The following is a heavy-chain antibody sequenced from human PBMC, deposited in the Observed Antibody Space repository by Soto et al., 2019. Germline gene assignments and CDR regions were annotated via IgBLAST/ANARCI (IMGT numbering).Heavy chain of an antibody. CDR1: ESTFMKYD. CDR2: MNPNSGNT. V-gene: IGHV1-8*01. CDR3: VRMASSGTLNWFDP. Sequence: ASVKASCKASESTFMKYDISWVRQATGQGLEWMGWMNPNSGNTGYALKFQGRVSMTRNTSIYTVYLELSSLASDDTAVYYCVRMASSGTLNWFDPWGQGTLVTVSS. D-gene: IGHD1-1*01. J-gene: IGHJ5*02.